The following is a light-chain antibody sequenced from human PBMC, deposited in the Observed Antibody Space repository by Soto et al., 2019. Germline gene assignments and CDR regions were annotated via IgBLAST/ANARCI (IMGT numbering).Light chain of an antibody. CDR3: QQRSNWALT. J-gene: IGKJ4*01. CDR1: QSVSSY. V-gene: IGKV3-11*01. CDR2: DAS. Sequence: PATLSLSPWERATLSCRVSQSVSSYLAWYQQKPGQAPRLLIYDASNRATGIPARFSGSGSGTDFTLTISSLEPEDFAVYYCQQRSNWALTFGGGTK.